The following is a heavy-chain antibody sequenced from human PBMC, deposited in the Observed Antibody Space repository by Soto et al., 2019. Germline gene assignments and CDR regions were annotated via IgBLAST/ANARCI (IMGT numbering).Heavy chain of an antibody. V-gene: IGHV1-24*01. Sequence: WASVKVSCKVSGYTLTELSMHWVRQAPGKGLEWMGGFDPEDGETIYAQKFQGRVTMTEDTSTDTAYMELSSLRSEDTAVYYCATGLTAMAPFDYWGQGTLATVSS. CDR2: FDPEDGET. CDR3: ATGLTAMAPFDY. CDR1: GYTLTELS. D-gene: IGHD5-18*01. J-gene: IGHJ4*02.